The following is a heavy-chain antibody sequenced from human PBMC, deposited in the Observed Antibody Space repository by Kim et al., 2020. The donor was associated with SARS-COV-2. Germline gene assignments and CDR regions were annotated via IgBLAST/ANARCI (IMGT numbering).Heavy chain of an antibody. CDR3: ARESYYDSSGYFPFDY. D-gene: IGHD3-22*01. Sequence: LKSRVTISVETSKNQFSLKLSSVTAADTAVYYCARESYYDSSGYFPFDYWGQGTLVTVSS. V-gene: IGHV4-39*07. J-gene: IGHJ4*02.